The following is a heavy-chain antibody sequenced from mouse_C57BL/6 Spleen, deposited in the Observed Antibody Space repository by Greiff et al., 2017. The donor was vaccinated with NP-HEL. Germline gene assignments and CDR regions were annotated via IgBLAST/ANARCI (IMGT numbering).Heavy chain of an antibody. V-gene: IGHV3-6*01. D-gene: IGHD1-1*01. CDR2: ISYDGSN. CDR1: GYSITSGYY. Sequence: EVQVVESGPGLVKPSQSLSLTCSVTGYSITSGYYWNWIRQFPGNKLEWMGYISYDGSNNYNPSLKNRIAITRDTSKNQFFLKLNSVTTEDTATYYCARDHYGSSYQLTAHYWGQGTSVTVSS. J-gene: IGHJ4*01. CDR3: ARDHYGSSYQLTAHY.